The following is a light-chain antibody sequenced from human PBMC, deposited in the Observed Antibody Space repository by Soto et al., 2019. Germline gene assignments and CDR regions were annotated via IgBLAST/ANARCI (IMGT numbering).Light chain of an antibody. Sequence: QPVLTQPPSASGTPGQRVTISCSGSSSNIGSNTVNWYQQLPTTAPKLLIYTNNQRPSGVPDRFSGSKSGTSASLAISGLHSEDEADYYCAAWDDSLNGPVFGTGTKLTVL. CDR1: SSNIGSNT. J-gene: IGLJ1*01. V-gene: IGLV1-44*01. CDR2: TNN. CDR3: AAWDDSLNGPV.